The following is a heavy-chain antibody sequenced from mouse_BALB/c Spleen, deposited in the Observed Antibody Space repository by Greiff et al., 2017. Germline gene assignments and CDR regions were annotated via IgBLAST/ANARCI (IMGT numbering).Heavy chain of an antibody. CDR1: GYAFTNYL. V-gene: IGHV1-54*01. J-gene: IGHJ2*01. Sequence: QVHVKQSGAELVRPGTSVKVSCKASGYAFTNYLIEWVKQRPGQGLEWIGVINPGSGGTNYNEKFKGKATLTADKSSSTAYMQLSSLTSNDSAVYFCARRYGSSYDYWGQGTTLTVSS. CDR2: INPGSGGT. CDR3: ARRYGSSYDY. D-gene: IGHD1-1*01.